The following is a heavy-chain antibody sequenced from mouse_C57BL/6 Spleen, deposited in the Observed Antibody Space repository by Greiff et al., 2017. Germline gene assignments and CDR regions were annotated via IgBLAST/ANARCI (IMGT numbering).Heavy chain of an antibody. V-gene: IGHV7-3*01. D-gene: IGHD2-3*01. CDR3: ARYGSSIYDGYLYAMDY. Sequence: EVKLQESGGGLVQPGGSLSLSCAASGFTFTDYYMSWVRQPPGKALEWLGFIRNKANGYTTEYSASVKGRFTISRDNSQSILYLQMNALRAEDSATYYCARYGSSIYDGYLYAMDYWGQGTSVTVSS. CDR1: GFTFTDYY. CDR2: IRNKANGYTT. J-gene: IGHJ4*01.